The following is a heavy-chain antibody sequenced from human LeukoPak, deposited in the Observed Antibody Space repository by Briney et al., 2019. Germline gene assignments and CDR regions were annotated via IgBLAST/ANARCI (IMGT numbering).Heavy chain of an antibody. CDR2: IKQDGSDN. Sequence: GGSLRLSCAASGFTFSSYWMSWVRQAPGKGLEWVANIKQDGSDNFYVDSVRGRFTISRDNAKNSLFLQMNSLRAEDTAVYYCASDWGSLYDSSGYVRFDYWGQGTLVTVSS. J-gene: IGHJ4*02. CDR1: GFTFSSYW. V-gene: IGHV3-7*05. D-gene: IGHD3-22*01. CDR3: ASDWGSLYDSSGYVRFDY.